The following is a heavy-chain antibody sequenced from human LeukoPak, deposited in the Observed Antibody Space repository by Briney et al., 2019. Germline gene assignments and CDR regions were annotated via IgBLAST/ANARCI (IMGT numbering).Heavy chain of an antibody. CDR2: INPNSGGT. CDR1: GYTFTGYY. D-gene: IGHD3-22*01. V-gene: IGHV1-2*02. Sequence: VASVKVSCKASGYTFTGYYMHWVRQAPGQGLEWMGWINPNSGGTNYAQKFQGRVTMTRDTSISTAYMELSRLRSDDTAVYYCARDFLESVHYDSSGLIDYWGQGTLVTVSS. J-gene: IGHJ4*02. CDR3: ARDFLESVHYDSSGLIDY.